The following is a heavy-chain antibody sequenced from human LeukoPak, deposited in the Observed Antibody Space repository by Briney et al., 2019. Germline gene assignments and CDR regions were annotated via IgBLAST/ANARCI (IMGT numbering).Heavy chain of an antibody. J-gene: IGHJ4*02. V-gene: IGHV3-23*01. Sequence: PGGSLRLSCAASGFTFSSYAMNWVRQAPGKGLEWVSAIRGSGGATYSADSVKGRFTMSRDNSKNTLYLQMNSLRAEDTAVYYCAKGAYYHGSGRYFDYWGQGTLVTVSS. CDR1: GFTFSSYA. CDR2: IRGSGGAT. CDR3: AKGAYYHGSGRYFDY. D-gene: IGHD3-10*01.